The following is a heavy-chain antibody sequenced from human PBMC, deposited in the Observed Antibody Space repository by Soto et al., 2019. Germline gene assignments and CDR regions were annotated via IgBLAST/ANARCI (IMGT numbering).Heavy chain of an antibody. J-gene: IGHJ5*02. V-gene: IGHV1-69*08. CDR3: ARDYYGAGRVGVYL. CDR1: GGTSTIYT. Sequence: QVPLVQSGAEVKKPGSSVKVSCEASGGTSTIYTITWVRQAPGQGLVWMGRIVPFLGITNYAQSFQGRVTITADKSSNTAYMELSSLRSEDTAVYYCARDYYGAGRVGVYLWGQGTLVTVSP. D-gene: IGHD3-3*01. CDR2: IVPFLGIT.